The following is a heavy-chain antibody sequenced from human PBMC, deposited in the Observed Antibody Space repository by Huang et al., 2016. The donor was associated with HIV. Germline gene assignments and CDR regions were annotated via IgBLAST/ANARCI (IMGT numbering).Heavy chain of an antibody. CDR1: GFTFRDHP. D-gene: IGHD6-19*01. J-gene: IGHJ4*02. V-gene: IGHV3-30*14. Sequence: QVQLVESGGGVVQPGRSLRLSCAVSGFTFRDHPMHWVRQATGKGLEWVAVISFDGRNKCYADFVRGRFTIARDNSKNILYLQLNSLTPADTSIYYCARDTTTVAGLDFWGQGALVTVSS. CDR3: ARDTTTVAGLDF. CDR2: ISFDGRNK.